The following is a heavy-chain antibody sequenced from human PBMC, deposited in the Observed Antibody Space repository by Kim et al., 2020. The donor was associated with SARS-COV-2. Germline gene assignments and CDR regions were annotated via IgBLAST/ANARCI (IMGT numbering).Heavy chain of an antibody. D-gene: IGHD2-2*01. CDR1: GGSFSGYY. CDR3: ARGRRTRYCSSTSCYGSFDY. V-gene: IGHV4-34*01. Sequence: SETLSLTCAVYGGSFSGYYWSWIRQPPGKGLEWIGEINHSGSTNYNPSLKSRVTISVDTSKNQFSLKLSSVTAADTAVYYCARGRRTRYCSSTSCYGSFDYWGQGTLVTVSS. CDR2: INHSGST. J-gene: IGHJ4*02.